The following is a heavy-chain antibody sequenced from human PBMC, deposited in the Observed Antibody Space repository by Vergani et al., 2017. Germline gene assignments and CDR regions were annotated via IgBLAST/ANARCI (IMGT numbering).Heavy chain of an antibody. CDR3: GRVANFYGLESRLLDL. D-gene: IGHD3-10*01. J-gene: IGHJ5*02. CDR1: GGSMSGYY. V-gene: IGHV4-59*01. Sequence: QVRLQESGPGLVKPSETLSLTCSVSGGSMSGYYWSWIRQPPGKELEWIGYMYHSGSTNYNPSLETRVTISGDTSKNPFSLKLNSVTAADTAVYYCGRVANFYGLESRLLDLWGQGILVTVSS. CDR2: MYHSGST.